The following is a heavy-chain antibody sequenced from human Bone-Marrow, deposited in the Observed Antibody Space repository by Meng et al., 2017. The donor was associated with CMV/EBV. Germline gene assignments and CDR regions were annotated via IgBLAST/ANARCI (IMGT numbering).Heavy chain of an antibody. Sequence: GGSLRLSCAASGFTFSTYWISWVRQAPGKGLECVANINQDGSEKYYVDSVKGRFTISRDNAKNSLYLQMNSLRVEDTAVYYCARAQKDGSGGSWGQGTLVTVSS. CDR1: GFTFSTYW. J-gene: IGHJ4*02. CDR3: ARAQKDGSGGS. V-gene: IGHV3-7*01. D-gene: IGHD3-10*01. CDR2: INQDGSEK.